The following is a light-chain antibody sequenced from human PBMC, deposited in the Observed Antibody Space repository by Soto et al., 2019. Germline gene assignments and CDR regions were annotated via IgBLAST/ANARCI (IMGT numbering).Light chain of an antibody. CDR3: QQYDNLLPGPPIT. J-gene: IGKJ3*01. Sequence: DIQMTQSPSSLSASVGDRVTITCQASQDISNYLNWYQQKPGKAPKLLIYDASNLEPGVPSRFSGSGSGTDFTFTISSLQPEDIATYYFQQYDNLLPGPPITFGPGTNVDIK. V-gene: IGKV1-33*01. CDR2: DAS. CDR1: QDISNY.